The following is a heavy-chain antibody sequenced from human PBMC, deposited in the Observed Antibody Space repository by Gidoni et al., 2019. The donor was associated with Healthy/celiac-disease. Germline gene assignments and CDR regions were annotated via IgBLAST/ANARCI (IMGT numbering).Heavy chain of an antibody. D-gene: IGHD6-13*01. Sequence: QVQLVESGGGVVQPGRSLRLSCAASGFTFSSYGMHWVRQAPGKGLEWVAVISYDGSNKYYADSVKGRFTISRDNSKNTLYLQMNSLRAEDTAVYYCAKDLGIAAAGSPNWFDPWGQGTLVTVSS. CDR2: ISYDGSNK. J-gene: IGHJ5*02. CDR3: AKDLGIAAAGSPNWFDP. CDR1: GFTFSSYG. V-gene: IGHV3-30*18.